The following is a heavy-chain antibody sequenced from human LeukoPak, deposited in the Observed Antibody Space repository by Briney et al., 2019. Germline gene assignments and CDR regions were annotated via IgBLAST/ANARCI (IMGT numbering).Heavy chain of an antibody. CDR2: ISGSATGSVTT. V-gene: IGHV3-23*01. J-gene: IGHJ4*02. Sequence: PGGSLRLSCAASGFTFSTYAMNWVRQAPGKGLEWVSAISGSATGSVTTYYTDSVKGRFTISRDNSKNTLYLQMNSLRAEDTAVYYCAKGKGDYSGSYPGLFDYWGQGTLVTVSS. CDR3: AKGKGDYSGSYPGLFDY. D-gene: IGHD1-26*01. CDR1: GFTFSTYA.